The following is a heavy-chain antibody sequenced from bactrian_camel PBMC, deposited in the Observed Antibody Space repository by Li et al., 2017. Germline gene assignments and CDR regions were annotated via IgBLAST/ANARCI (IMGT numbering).Heavy chain of an antibody. CDR3: ATTGWKGKLSARHGYY. D-gene: IGHD5*01. CDR2: IAADGSK. Sequence: QVQLVESGGGSVQVGGSLRLSCSASGIRSYFMSWFRQAPGKEREAVAGIAADGSKSYADSVQGRFIVTRDDVANTLSLEMNALKTEDTGVYYCATTGWKGKLSARHGYYWGQGTQVTVS. CDR1: GIRSYF. J-gene: IGHJ4*01. V-gene: IGHV3S53*01.